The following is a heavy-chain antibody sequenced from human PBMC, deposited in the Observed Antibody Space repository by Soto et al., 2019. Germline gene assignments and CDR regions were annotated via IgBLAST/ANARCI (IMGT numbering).Heavy chain of an antibody. Sequence: GGSLRLSCAASGVTFSSYWMSWVRQAPGKGLEWVANIKQDGSEKYYVDSVKGRFTISRDNAKNSLYLQMNSLRPEDTALYYCVQDQTAGGLDCWGPGSLVTVSS. CDR3: VQDQTAGGLDC. CDR1: GVTFSSYW. D-gene: IGHD2-21*02. J-gene: IGHJ4*02. V-gene: IGHV3-7*03. CDR2: IKQDGSEK.